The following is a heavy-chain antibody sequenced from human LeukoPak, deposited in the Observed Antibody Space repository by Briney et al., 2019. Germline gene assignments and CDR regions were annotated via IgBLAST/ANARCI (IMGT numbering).Heavy chain of an antibody. J-gene: IGHJ4*02. CDR3: ARVWLHSSGWYYFDY. V-gene: IGHV4-59*01. D-gene: IGHD6-19*01. CDR2: IYYSGST. CDR1: GGSISSYC. Sequence: ASETLSLTCTVSGGSISSYCWSWIRQPPGKGLEWIGYIYYSGSTNYNPSLKSRVTISVDTSKNQFSLKLSSVTAADTAVYYCARVWLHSSGWYYFDYWGQGTLVTVSS.